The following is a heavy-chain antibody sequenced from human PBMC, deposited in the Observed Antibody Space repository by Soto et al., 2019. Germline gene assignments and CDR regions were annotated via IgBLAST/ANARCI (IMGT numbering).Heavy chain of an antibody. CDR3: ARLTVVGRVGDC. D-gene: IGHD6-19*01. J-gene: IGHJ4*02. V-gene: IGHV4-39*01. CDR1: GGSISSSPYY. CDR2: ISFSGNT. Sequence: QLQVQESGPGLVKPSETLSLTCSVSGGSISSSPYYWGWIRQPPGKGLEWIARISFSGNTDYNPSHKSRVTISADTSKNQFSLTLSSVTAAATAVYYCARLTVVGRVGDCWGQGTLVTVSS.